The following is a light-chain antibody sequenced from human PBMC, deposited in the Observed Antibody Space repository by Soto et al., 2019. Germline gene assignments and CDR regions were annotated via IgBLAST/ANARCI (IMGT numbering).Light chain of an antibody. J-gene: IGKJ3*01. V-gene: IGKV1-5*03. CDR1: QNIDTW. Sequence: DIQMTQSPSTLSASIGDRITISCRASQNIDTWLAWYQQRPGEAPKLLIYTASNLENGVPSRFSGSGSGTAFTLTISSLQPEDFATYFCQEHNGDLPVAFGPGTTVDV. CDR3: QEHNGDLPVA. CDR2: TAS.